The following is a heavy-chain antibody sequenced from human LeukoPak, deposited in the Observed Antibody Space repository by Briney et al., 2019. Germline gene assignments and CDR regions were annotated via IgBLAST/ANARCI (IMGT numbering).Heavy chain of an antibody. Sequence: KPSETLSLTCTVSGGSISSSSYYWGWIRQPPGKGLEWIGSIYYSGSTYYNPSLKSRVTISVDTSKNQFSLKLSSVTAADTAVYYCASASAGEYGDYLLAYWFDPWGQGTLVTVSS. J-gene: IGHJ5*02. CDR1: GGSISSSSYY. CDR2: IYYSGST. V-gene: IGHV4-39*01. D-gene: IGHD4-17*01. CDR3: ASASAGEYGDYLLAYWFDP.